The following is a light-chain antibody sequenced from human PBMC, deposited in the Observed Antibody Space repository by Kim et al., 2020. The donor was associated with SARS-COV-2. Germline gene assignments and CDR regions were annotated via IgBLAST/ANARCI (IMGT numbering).Light chain of an antibody. CDR3: NSRDSSVNHHYV. J-gene: IGLJ1*01. CDR1: SLRSYY. CDR2: GKN. V-gene: IGLV3-19*01. Sequence: SSELTQDPAVSVALGQTVRITCQGDSLRSYYASWYQQKPGQAPVLVIYGKNNRPSGIPDRCSGSSSGNTASLTITGAQAEDEADYSCNSRDSSVNHHYV.